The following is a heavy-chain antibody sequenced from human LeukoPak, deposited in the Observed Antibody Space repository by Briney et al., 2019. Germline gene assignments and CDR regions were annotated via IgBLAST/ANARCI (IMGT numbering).Heavy chain of an antibody. V-gene: IGHV4-61*02. CDR2: IYSPGT. Sequence: SETLSLTCTVSAGSINSGDYYWSWIRQPAGKGLEWIGRIYSPGTNYNYNPSLKSRVTISIDTSKNQFSLKLPSVTAADTAVYYCARGIGTSYDSSRDAFDIWAQGTMVTVFS. D-gene: IGHD3-22*01. CDR1: AGSINSGDYY. J-gene: IGHJ3*02. CDR3: ARGIGTSYDSSRDAFDI.